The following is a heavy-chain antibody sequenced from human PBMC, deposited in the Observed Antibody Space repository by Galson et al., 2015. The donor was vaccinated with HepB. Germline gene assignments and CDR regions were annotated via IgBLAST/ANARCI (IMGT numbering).Heavy chain of an antibody. CDR3: ARYFHVGSSSYYSYFDT. D-gene: IGHD3-22*01. CDR1: GFTVSSKF. V-gene: IGHV3-66*01. CDR2: LYSVGGST. J-gene: IGHJ4*02. Sequence: SLRLSCAASGFTVSSKFMSWVRQAPGKGLEWVSILYSVGGSTFYADSVKGRFTISRDNSKNTVSLQMNSLRAEDTAVYYCARYFHVGSSSYYSYFDTWGQGTLVTVSS.